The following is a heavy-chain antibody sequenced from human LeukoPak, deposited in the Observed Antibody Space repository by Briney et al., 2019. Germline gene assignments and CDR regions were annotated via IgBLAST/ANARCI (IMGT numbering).Heavy chain of an antibody. Sequence: GGSLRLSCAASGFTFSSYWMHWVRQAPGKGLVWVSRINSDGSSTSYADSVKGRFTISRDNAKNTLYLQMNSLKTEDTAVYYCAKDRVDGSGSQFDSWGQGSLVIVSS. D-gene: IGHD3-10*01. CDR2: INSDGSST. CDR3: AKDRVDGSGSQFDS. V-gene: IGHV3-74*01. J-gene: IGHJ4*02. CDR1: GFTFSSYW.